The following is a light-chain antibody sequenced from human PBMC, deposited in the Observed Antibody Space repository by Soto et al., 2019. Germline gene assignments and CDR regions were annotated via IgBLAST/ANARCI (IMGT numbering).Light chain of an antibody. CDR3: QPANSFHLT. J-gene: IGKJ4*01. V-gene: IGKV1D-12*01. Sequence: DIQMTQSPASVSASVGDRVTIACRASQGISNWLAWYQQKPGKAPNLLIYGSSSLQSGVPLTFSVSGSGTDFTLTISTLQPEDVATYYDQPANSFHLTFGGGTKVEI. CDR2: GSS. CDR1: QGISNW.